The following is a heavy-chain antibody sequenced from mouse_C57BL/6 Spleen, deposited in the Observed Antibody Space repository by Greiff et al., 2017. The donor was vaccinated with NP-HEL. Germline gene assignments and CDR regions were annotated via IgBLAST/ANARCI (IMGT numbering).Heavy chain of an antibody. V-gene: IGHV1-72*01. J-gene: IGHJ4*01. Sequence: QVQLKQPGAELVKPGASVKLSCKASGYTFTSYWMHWVKQRPGRGLEWIGRIDPNSGGTKYNEKFKSKATLTVDKPSSTAYIQLSRLTSEDSAVYYCAREGDSSGYDAMDYWGQGTSVTVSS. D-gene: IGHD3-2*02. CDR1: GYTFTSYW. CDR3: AREGDSSGYDAMDY. CDR2: IDPNSGGT.